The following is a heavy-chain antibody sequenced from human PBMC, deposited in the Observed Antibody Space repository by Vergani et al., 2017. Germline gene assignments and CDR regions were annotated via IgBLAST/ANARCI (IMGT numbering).Heavy chain of an antibody. Sequence: QVQVVQSGAEVKKSGASVKVSCKTSGYTFSNYYVHWVRQAPGQGLEWMGIINPSGGHTNYAQKFQGRVTMTRDTSTSTVYMELSSLRSEDTAISYCARGDYGILTGYRYWGQGTLVTVSA. D-gene: IGHD3-9*01. V-gene: IGHV1-46*03. CDR1: GYTFSNYY. J-gene: IGHJ4*02. CDR2: INPSGGHT. CDR3: ARGDYGILTGYRY.